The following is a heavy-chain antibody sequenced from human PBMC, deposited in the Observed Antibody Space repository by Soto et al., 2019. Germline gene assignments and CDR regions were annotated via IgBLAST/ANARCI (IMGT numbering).Heavy chain of an antibody. CDR1: DGYSSSSSYY. Sequence: SETQSLTCSVADGYSSSSSYYWGWIRQPPGKGLEWIGSIYYSGSTYYNPSLKSRVTMSVDTSKNQFSLKLISVTAADTAVYYCARGASYGVYGYFQYWGQGSLVTVSS. CDR3: ARGASYGVYGYFQY. D-gene: IGHD4-17*01. V-gene: IGHV4-39*07. CDR2: IYYSGST. J-gene: IGHJ1*01.